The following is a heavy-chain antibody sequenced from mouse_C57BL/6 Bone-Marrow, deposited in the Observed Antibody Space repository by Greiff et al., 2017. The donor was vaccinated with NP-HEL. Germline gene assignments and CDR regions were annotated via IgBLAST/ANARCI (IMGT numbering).Heavy chain of an antibody. CDR1: GYTFTNYW. CDR3: ASGNWDGFAY. CDR2: IYPGGGYT. Sequence: VKLMESGAELVRPGTSVKMSCKASGYTFTNYWIGWAKQRPGHGLEWIGDIYPGGGYTNYNEKFKGKATLTADKSSSTAYMQFSSLTSEDSAIYYCASGNWDGFAYWGQGTLVTVSA. D-gene: IGHD4-1*01. V-gene: IGHV1-63*01. J-gene: IGHJ3*01.